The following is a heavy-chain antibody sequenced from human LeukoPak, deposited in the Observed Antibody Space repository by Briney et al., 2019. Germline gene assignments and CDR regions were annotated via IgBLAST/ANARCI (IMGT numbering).Heavy chain of an antibody. CDR1: GYTFSNYH. V-gene: IGHV1-46*01. Sequence: GASVKVSCKASGYTFSNYHIHWVRQAPGQGIEWMGIIIPRYGSTTYAQNFQGRVTMTRDMSTSTVYMELSSLRSEDTAVYYCAREEARDGSTGYYFDYWGQGTLLTVSS. D-gene: IGHD5-24*01. CDR2: IIPRYGST. CDR3: AREEARDGSTGYYFDY. J-gene: IGHJ4*02.